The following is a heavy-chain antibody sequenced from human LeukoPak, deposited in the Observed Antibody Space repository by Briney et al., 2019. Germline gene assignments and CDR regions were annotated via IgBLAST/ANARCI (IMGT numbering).Heavy chain of an antibody. D-gene: IGHD6-13*01. CDR2: IIPIFGTA. V-gene: IGHV1-69*05. J-gene: IGHJ5*02. Sequence: SVKVSCKASGGTFSSYAISWVRQAPGQGLEWMGRIIPIFGTANYAQKFQGRVTITTDESTSTAYMELSSLRSEDTAVYYCARDGKYSSRANWFDPWGQGTLVTVSS. CDR1: GGTFSSYA. CDR3: ARDGKYSSRANWFDP.